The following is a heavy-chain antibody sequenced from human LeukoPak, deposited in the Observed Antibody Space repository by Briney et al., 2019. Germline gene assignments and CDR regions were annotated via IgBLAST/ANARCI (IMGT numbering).Heavy chain of an antibody. CDR2: ITSGSSYI. V-gene: IGHV3-21*01. J-gene: IGHJ4*02. CDR1: GFTFSSYN. D-gene: IGHD3-9*01. Sequence: GGSLRLSCAASGFTFSSYNMNWVRQAPGKGLEWVSSITSGSSYIYYADSVKGRFTISRDNAKNSLYLQMNSLRAEDTAVYYCARDALSPLLRYFDRLDYWGQGTLVTVSS. CDR3: ARDALSPLLRYFDRLDY.